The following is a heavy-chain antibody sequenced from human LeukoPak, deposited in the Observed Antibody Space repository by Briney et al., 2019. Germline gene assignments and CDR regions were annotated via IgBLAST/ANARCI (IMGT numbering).Heavy chain of an antibody. CDR3: AKDAQRGFDYSNSLDY. D-gene: IGHD4-11*01. V-gene: IGHV3-33*06. Sequence: GRSLRLSCAASGFTFSHYGMHWVRQAPGRGLEWVAVIWNDGSHKYYADSVKGRFTISRDNSKNTLYLQMNSLRAEDTAVYYCAKDAQRGFDYSNSLDYWGQGTLVTVSS. CDR2: IWNDGSHK. J-gene: IGHJ4*02. CDR1: GFTFSHYG.